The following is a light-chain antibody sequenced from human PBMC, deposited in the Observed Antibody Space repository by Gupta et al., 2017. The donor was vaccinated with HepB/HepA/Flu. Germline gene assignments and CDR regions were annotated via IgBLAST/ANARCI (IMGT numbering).Light chain of an antibody. CDR3: WQPRQNPQCT. Sequence: VMTHSPLLLLVTRGEPSSISCRSRHLLLHSHGSNYLVWYLQKREQAPQLLIYLGSNRGAGVVDRCCGSGGGKNVSLKNSRGEEEDVGGYYCWQPRQNPQCTFGQGTKLEIK. V-gene: IGKV2-28*01. CDR2: LGS. CDR1: HLLLHSHGSNY. J-gene: IGKJ2*02.